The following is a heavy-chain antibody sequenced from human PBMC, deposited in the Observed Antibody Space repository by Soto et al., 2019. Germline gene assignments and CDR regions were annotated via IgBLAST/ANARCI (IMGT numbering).Heavy chain of an antibody. CDR2: IKQDGSHT. CDR3: ARIGYSSSSLDY. V-gene: IGHV3-7*03. Sequence: GGSLRLSCAASKFMFSNYWMTWVRQAPGKGLEWVANIKQDGSHTYYLDSVKGRFAISRDNAKNSVYLQMNSLRAEDTAVYYCARIGYSSSSLDYWGQGTLVTVS. D-gene: IGHD6-6*01. J-gene: IGHJ4*02. CDR1: KFMFSNYW.